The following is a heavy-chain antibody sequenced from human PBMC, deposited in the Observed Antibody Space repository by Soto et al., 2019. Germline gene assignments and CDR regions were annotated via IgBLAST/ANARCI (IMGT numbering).Heavy chain of an antibody. CDR3: ARAAQALLWFGEFLTYYFDY. J-gene: IGHJ4*02. V-gene: IGHV3-33*01. Sequence: QVQLVESGGGVVQPGRSLRLSCAASGFTFSSYGMHWVRQAPGKGLEWVAVIWYDGSNKYYADSVKGRFTISRDNSKNTLYLQMNSLRAEDTAVYYCARAAQALLWFGEFLTYYFDYWGQGTLATVSS. CDR2: IWYDGSNK. CDR1: GFTFSSYG. D-gene: IGHD3-10*01.